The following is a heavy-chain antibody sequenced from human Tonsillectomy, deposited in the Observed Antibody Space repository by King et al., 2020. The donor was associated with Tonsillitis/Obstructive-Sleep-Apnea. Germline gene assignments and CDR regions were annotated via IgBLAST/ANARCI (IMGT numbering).Heavy chain of an antibody. CDR3: ARLGGITGTTFRAFDY. V-gene: IGHV4-39*01. CDR1: GGSISSSSYY. D-gene: IGHD1-7*01. Sequence: QLQESGPGLVKPSETLSLTCTVSGGSISSSSYYWGWIRQPPGKGLEWIGSIYYSGSTYYNPSLKSRVTISVDTSKNQFSLKLSSVTAADTAVYYCARLGGITGTTFRAFDYWGQGTLVTVSS. J-gene: IGHJ4*02. CDR2: IYYSGST.